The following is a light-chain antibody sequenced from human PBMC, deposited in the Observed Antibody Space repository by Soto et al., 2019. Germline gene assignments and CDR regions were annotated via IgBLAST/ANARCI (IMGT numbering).Light chain of an antibody. V-gene: IGKV3-11*01. CDR3: QQRSNWPLT. CDR1: QSVSSH. CDR2: DTS. Sequence: EIVLTQSPATLSLSPGERATLSCRASQSVSSHLAWYQQKPGQAPRLLMYDTSNRATGIPARFSGSGSGTDCTLTISSLEPEDFAVYDCQQRSNWPLTFGGGTKVEIK. J-gene: IGKJ4*01.